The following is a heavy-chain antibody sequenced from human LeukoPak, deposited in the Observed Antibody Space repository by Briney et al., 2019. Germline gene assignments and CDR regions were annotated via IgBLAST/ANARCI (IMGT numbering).Heavy chain of an antibody. V-gene: IGHV4-30-4*07. CDR3: ARGPELYGDCWFDP. CDR2: IYYSGST. CDR1: GGSISSGGYS. D-gene: IGHD4-17*01. Sequence: SETLSLTCAVSGGSISSGGYSWSWIRQPPGKGLEWIGYIYYSGSTYYNPSLKSRVTISVDTSKNQFSLKLSSVTAADTAVYYCARGPELYGDCWFDPWGQGTLVTVSS. J-gene: IGHJ5*02.